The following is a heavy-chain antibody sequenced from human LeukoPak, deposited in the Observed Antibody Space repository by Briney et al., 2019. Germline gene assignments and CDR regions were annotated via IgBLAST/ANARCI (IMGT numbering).Heavy chain of an antibody. CDR2: IYYSGST. Sequence: ETLSLTCTVSCGPISSFYWSWIRQPPGEGLEWIGYIYYSGSTNYNPSLKSRVTISVDTSKDQFSLKMTSVTAADTAVYYCARSLSANLVFSLWGQGTTFTASS. D-gene: IGHD2/OR15-2a*01. J-gene: IGHJ6*02. V-gene: IGHV4-59*08. CDR1: CGPISSFY. CDR3: ARSLSANLVFSL.